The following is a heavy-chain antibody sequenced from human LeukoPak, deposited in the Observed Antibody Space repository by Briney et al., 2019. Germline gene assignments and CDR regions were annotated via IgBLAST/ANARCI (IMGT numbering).Heavy chain of an antibody. Sequence: SQTLSLTCSVSGGSIISGVYYWSWIRQPPGKGLEWIGYIYYSGSTYYNPSLKSRVTISVDTSKNQFSLKLSSVTAADTAVYYCARENAEWLIDYWGQGALVTVSS. CDR2: IYYSGST. CDR3: ARENAEWLIDY. V-gene: IGHV4-30-4*08. D-gene: IGHD3-3*01. CDR1: GGSIISGVYY. J-gene: IGHJ4*02.